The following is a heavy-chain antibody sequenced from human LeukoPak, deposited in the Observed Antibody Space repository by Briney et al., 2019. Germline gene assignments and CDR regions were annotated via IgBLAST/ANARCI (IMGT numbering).Heavy chain of an antibody. D-gene: IGHD7-27*01. Sequence: PGGSLRLSCAASGFTVSSNYMSWVRQATGKGLECVAKIKEDGSEKHYVDSVKGRFTISRDNAKNSLYLQMNSLRAEDTAVYYCARDYTGGWNDYWGQGTLVTVSS. CDR2: IKEDGSEK. CDR1: GFTVSSNY. V-gene: IGHV3-7*01. CDR3: ARDYTGGWNDY. J-gene: IGHJ4*02.